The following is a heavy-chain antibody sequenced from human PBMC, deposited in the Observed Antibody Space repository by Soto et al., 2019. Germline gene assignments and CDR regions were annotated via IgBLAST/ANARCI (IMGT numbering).Heavy chain of an antibody. CDR3: VREASHYDSLLADYQYNGIDI. CDR1: GYSMKAGFF. V-gene: IGHV4-38-2*02. D-gene: IGHD3-3*01. J-gene: IGHJ6*02. Sequence: QVRVEESGPGLVRPSDTLSLKCNVSGYSMKAGFFWGWIRQSPGRGLEWIGSLSQSGASYYSPSLQSRVTISADMSQNQFSLTLTSLTDADTAVYYCVREASHYDSLLADYQYNGIDIWGQGTKVTVSS. CDR2: LSQSGAS.